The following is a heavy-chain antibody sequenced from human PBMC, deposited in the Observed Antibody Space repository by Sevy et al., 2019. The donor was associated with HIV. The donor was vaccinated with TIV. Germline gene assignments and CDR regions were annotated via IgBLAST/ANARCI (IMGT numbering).Heavy chain of an antibody. D-gene: IGHD3-10*01. Sequence: GVSLRLSCAASGFTFSSYGMHWVRQAPGKGLEWVAVISYDGSNKYYADSVKGRFTISRDNSKNTLYLQMNSLRAEDTAVYYCAKDQGTMVRGVILPSYYYGMDVWGQGTTVTVSS. J-gene: IGHJ6*02. CDR2: ISYDGSNK. CDR3: AKDQGTMVRGVILPSYYYGMDV. V-gene: IGHV3-30*18. CDR1: GFTFSSYG.